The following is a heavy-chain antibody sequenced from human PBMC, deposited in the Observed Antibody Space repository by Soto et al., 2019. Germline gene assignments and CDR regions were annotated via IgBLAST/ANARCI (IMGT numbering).Heavy chain of an antibody. D-gene: IGHD3-16*02. CDR2: IKEDGREE. CDR1: GFSFSSYW. V-gene: IGHV3-7*01. J-gene: IGHJ4*02. Sequence: EVQLVESGGGLVQPGGSLRLSCVASGFSFSSYWMAWVRQVPGKGLEWVAKIKEDGREEYYVDSAKGRFTISRDNANNLLYLQMNSLRVEDTALFYCARDDGLRIVDYWGEGTLVTVSS. CDR3: ARDDGLRIVDY.